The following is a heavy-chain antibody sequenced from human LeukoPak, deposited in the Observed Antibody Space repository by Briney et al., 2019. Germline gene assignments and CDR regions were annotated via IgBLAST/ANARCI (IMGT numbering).Heavy chain of an antibody. Sequence: ASVKVSCKASGYTFTGYYMRWVRQAPGQGLEWMGWINPDSGGTNYAQKFQGRVTMARDTSISTAYMELSRLRSDDTAVYYCAIDLTRPDDAFDIWGQGTMVTVSS. CDR2: INPDSGGT. CDR1: GYTFTGYY. J-gene: IGHJ3*02. V-gene: IGHV1-2*02. CDR3: AIDLTRPDDAFDI.